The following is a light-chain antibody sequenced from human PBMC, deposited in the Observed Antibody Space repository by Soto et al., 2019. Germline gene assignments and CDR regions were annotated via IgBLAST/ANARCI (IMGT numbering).Light chain of an antibody. CDR3: GADHGSGCNFVENVV. CDR2: VGTGGIVG. CDR1: SGYSNYK. J-gene: IGLJ2*01. Sequence: QLVLTQPPSASASLGASVTLTCTLSSGYSNYKVDWYQQRPGKGPRFVMRVGTGGIVGSKGDGIPDRFSVLGSGLNRYLTIKNIQEEDESDYHCGADHGSGCNFVENVVFGGGTKLTVL. V-gene: IGLV9-49*01.